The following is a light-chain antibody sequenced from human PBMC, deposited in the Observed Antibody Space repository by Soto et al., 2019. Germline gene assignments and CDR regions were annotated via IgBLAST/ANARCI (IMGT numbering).Light chain of an antibody. CDR3: SSYTRSTWV. J-gene: IGLJ3*02. CDR1: SSDVGGYTY. V-gene: IGLV2-14*01. CDR2: EVS. Sequence: QSVLTQPASVSGSPGQSITISCTGTSSDVGGYTYVSWYQQHPGKAPKLMIYEVSNRPSGVSNRFSGSKSGNTASLTISGLQAEDEADYYCSSYTRSTWVFGGGTKLTVL.